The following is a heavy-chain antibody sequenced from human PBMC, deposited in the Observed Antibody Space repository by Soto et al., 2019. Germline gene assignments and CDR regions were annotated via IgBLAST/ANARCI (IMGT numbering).Heavy chain of an antibody. CDR1: GFTVSSNY. J-gene: IGHJ6*02. Sequence: GWSLRLSCAASGFTVSSNYMTLVRQAPGKGLEWVSVIHTDGYTYYADSVKARFTISRENSKNTLFLQLNSLRAEDTAVYYCAREAGSSRYYFGLEVWGQGTMVTVSS. V-gene: IGHV3-66*01. CDR3: AREAGSSRYYFGLEV. CDR2: IHTDGYT. D-gene: IGHD3-10*01.